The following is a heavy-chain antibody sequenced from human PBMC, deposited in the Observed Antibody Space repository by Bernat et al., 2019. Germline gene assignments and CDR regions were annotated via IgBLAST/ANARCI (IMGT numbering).Heavy chain of an antibody. V-gene: IGHV3-30-3*01. CDR1: GFTFSSYA. D-gene: IGHD5-18*01. J-gene: IGHJ6*02. Sequence: QVQLVESGGGVVQPGRSLRLSCAASGFTFSSYAMHWVRQAPGKGLEWVAVISYDGSNKYYADCVKGRFTISRDNSKNTLYLQMNSLRAEDTAVYYCARGSHRPTWIQDYYYGMDVWGQGTTVTVSS. CDR3: ARGSHRPTWIQDYYYGMDV. CDR2: ISYDGSNK.